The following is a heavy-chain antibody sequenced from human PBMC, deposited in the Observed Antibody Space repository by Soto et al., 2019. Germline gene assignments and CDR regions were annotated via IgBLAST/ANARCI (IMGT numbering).Heavy chain of an antibody. V-gene: IGHV1-8*01. CDR1: GYTFATYD. CDR3: ARSDGYTFNWLDS. D-gene: IGHD2-21*01. J-gene: IGHJ5*01. Sequence: QVQLVQSGAEVKTPGASVKVSCKASGYTFATYDINWVRQAPGQGLEWMGWMNPNSGNTGYAQKFQGRLTMTRDTALSVAHMELSSLRNEDTAVYYCARSDGYTFNWLDSWGQGNLVTVSA. CDR2: MNPNSGNT.